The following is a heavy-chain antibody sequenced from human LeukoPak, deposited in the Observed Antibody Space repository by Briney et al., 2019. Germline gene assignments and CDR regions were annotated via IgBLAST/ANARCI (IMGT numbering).Heavy chain of an antibody. CDR2: TYYRSKWYN. CDR3: ARGRGLLWFGELLNYMDV. D-gene: IGHD3-10*01. J-gene: IGHJ6*03. Sequence: SQTLSLTCALSGDSVSSNSAAWNWIRQSPSRGLEWLGRTYYRSKWYNDYAVSVKSRITINPDTSKNQFSLQLNSVTPEDTAVYYCARGRGLLWFGELLNYMDVWGKGTTVTISS. CDR1: GDSVSSNSAA. V-gene: IGHV6-1*01.